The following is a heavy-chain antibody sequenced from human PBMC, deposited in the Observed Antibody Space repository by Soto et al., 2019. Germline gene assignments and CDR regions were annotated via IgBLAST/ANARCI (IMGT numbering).Heavy chain of an antibody. J-gene: IGHJ3*02. V-gene: IGHV4-31*03. CDR2: IYYSGST. CDR3: AREDVYYYDSSGYYGYAFDI. D-gene: IGHD3-22*01. CDR1: GVSISSGGYY. Sequence: QVQLQESGPGLVKPSQTLSLTCTVSGVSISSGGYYWSWIRQHPGKGLEWIGYIYYSGSTYYNPSLKSRFTISVATSKNQFSLKLSSVTAADTAVYYCAREDVYYYDSSGYYGYAFDIWGQGTMVTVSS.